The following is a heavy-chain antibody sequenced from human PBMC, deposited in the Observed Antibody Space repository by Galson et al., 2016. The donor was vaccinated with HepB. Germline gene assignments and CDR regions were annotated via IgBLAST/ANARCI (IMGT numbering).Heavy chain of an antibody. Sequence: SLRLSCAASGFSVSGDYMGWVRQAPGKALEWVSLINSVGNTYYADSVRGRFTISRDNSKNTLYRQMNSLRVDDTAVSHCSRGLGDMAYFQHWGRGTLVTVSS. CDR3: SRGLGDMAYFQH. J-gene: IGHJ1*01. D-gene: IGHD5-24*01. CDR2: INSVGNT. CDR1: GFSVSGDY. V-gene: IGHV3-53*01.